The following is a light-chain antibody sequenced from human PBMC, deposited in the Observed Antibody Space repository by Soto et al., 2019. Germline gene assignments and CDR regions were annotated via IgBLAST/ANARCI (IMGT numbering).Light chain of an antibody. J-gene: IGKJ5*01. CDR3: QQLLSYPIT. CDR2: DAS. V-gene: IGKV1-5*01. Sequence: DIQMTQSPSTLSASVGDRVTXTCLASQSISIWLAWYQQKPGKAPKLLIYDASSLESGVPLSFSGSGSGTSFTLTISSLQPEDFATYYCQQLLSYPITFGQGTRLEIK. CDR1: QSISIW.